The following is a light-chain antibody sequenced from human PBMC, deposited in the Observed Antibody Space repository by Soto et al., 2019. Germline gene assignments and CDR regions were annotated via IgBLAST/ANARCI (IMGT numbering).Light chain of an antibody. J-gene: IGKJ3*01. CDR1: QSVSTD. CDR3: QQYNDSPPIT. V-gene: IGKV3-15*01. Sequence: VMTQSPPTLSVSPGERATLSCRASQSVSTDLAWYQQKPGQAPRLLIYRASTRATDVTARFRGGGSGTEFTLTIRSLHSEDVAIDYWQQYNDSPPITFGPGTKVDIK. CDR2: RAS.